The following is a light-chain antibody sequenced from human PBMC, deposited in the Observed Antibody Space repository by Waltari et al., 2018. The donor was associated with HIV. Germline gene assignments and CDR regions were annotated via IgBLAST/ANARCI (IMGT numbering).Light chain of an antibody. CDR1: RSDIGFYNY. CDR2: EVN. J-gene: IGLJ2*01. CDR3: SSCAGKDTVI. V-gene: IGLV2-8*01. Sequence: QSALTQPPSASGSPGQSVTISCTGTRSDIGFYNYVSWYQQHPGKAPQLIIYEVNKRPQGVTDCFSGSKSGISASLTVSGLLAEDEADYFCSSCAGKDTVIFGGGTKLTVL.